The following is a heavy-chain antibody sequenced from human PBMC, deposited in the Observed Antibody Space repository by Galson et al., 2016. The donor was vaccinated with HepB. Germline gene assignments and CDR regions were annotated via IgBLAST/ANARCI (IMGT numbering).Heavy chain of an antibody. CDR1: GFSLSTSGMC. CDR3: ARSIAVANTDYYYYTMDV. J-gene: IGHJ6*02. Sequence: PALVKPTQTLTLTCIFSGFSLSTSGMCVSWIRQPPGKALEWLALIDWDDDKYYSTPLKTRLTISKDTSKNQVVLTMTNMDPVDTATYYWARSIAVANTDYYYYTMDVWGQGTTVTVSS. D-gene: IGHD6-19*01. V-gene: IGHV2-70*01. CDR2: IDWDDDK.